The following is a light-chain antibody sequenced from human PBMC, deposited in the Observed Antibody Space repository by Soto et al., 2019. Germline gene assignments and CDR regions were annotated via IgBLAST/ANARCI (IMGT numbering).Light chain of an antibody. CDR1: QSVRSNY. CDR3: QQYGSSPPIT. V-gene: IGKV3-20*01. CDR2: GAS. J-gene: IGKJ5*01. Sequence: EIVLTQSPDTLSLSPGERATLSCRASQSVRSNYLAWYQQIPGQAPRPLIYGASSRVPGIPDRFSGSGSGTDFTLTVSRLEPEDFAVYYCQQYGSSPPITFGQGTRLEIK.